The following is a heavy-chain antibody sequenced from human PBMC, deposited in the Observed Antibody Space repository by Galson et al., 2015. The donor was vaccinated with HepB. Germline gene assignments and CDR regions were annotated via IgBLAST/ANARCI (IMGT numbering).Heavy chain of an antibody. CDR3: ARGVCSSTSCHLYYYYYGMDV. D-gene: IGHD2-2*01. Sequence: SVKVSCKASGGTFSSYAISWVRQAPGQGLEWMGGIIPIFGTANYAQKFQGRVTITADESTSTAYMELSSLRSEDTAVYYCARGVCSSTSCHLYYYYYGMDVWGQGTTVTVSS. J-gene: IGHJ6*02. V-gene: IGHV1-69*13. CDR1: GGTFSSYA. CDR2: IIPIFGTA.